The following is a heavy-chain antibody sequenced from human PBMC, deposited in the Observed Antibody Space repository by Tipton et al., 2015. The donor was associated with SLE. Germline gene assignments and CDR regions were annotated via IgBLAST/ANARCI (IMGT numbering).Heavy chain of an antibody. Sequence: SLRLSCAASGFTFSSYAMSWVRQAPGKGLEWVSVIYSGGNTFYADSVKGRFTISRDNSKNMLYLQMNSLRAEDTAVYYCTDNDYWGQGTLVTVSS. CDR1: GFTFSSYA. CDR3: TDNDY. J-gene: IGHJ4*02. V-gene: IGHV3-66*01. D-gene: IGHD1-1*01. CDR2: IYSGGNT.